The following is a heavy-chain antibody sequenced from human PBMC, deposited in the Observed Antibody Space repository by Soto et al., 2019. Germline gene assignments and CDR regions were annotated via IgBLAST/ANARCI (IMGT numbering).Heavy chain of an antibody. V-gene: IGHV1-69*12. CDR1: GGTFSSYA. J-gene: IGHJ5*02. CDR2: IIPIFGTA. Sequence: QVQLVQSGAEEKKPGSSVKVSCKASGGTFSSYAISWVRQAPGQGLEWMGGIIPIFGTANYAQKFQGRVTITEDESTSTAYMELSSLSSEDMAVYYCARGPLWSGYYRGGWFDPWGQGTLVTVSS. D-gene: IGHD3-3*01. CDR3: ARGPLWSGYYRGGWFDP.